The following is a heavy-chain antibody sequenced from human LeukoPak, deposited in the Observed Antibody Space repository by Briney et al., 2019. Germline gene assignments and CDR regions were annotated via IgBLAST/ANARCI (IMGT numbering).Heavy chain of an antibody. J-gene: IGHJ6*03. CDR2: INHSGST. CDR3: ARGQRGITMVRGNPYYYYYYMDV. D-gene: IGHD3-10*01. CDR1: GGSFSGYY. V-gene: IGHV4-34*01. Sequence: SETLSLTCAVYGGSFSGYYWSWIRQPPGKGLDWIGEINHSGSTNYNPSLKSRVTISVDTSKNQFSLKLSSVTAADTAVYYCARGQRGITMVRGNPYYYYYYMDVWGKGTTVTVSS.